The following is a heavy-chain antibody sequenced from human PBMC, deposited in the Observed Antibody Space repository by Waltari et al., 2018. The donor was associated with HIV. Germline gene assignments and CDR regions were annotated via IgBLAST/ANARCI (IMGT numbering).Heavy chain of an antibody. CDR2: ITSETYGGTA. CDR1: GFPFADYG. Sequence: EVQLVESGGGLVQPGRSLRLSCRGPGFPFADYGLSWLRQAPGKGREWVGFITSETYGGTAEYAASVTGRFVISREDSKSIAYLQMNSLEIEDTGVYYCSRPSGTLHSYGMDVWGQGTTVTVSS. J-gene: IGHJ6*02. CDR3: SRPSGTLHSYGMDV. V-gene: IGHV3-49*03. D-gene: IGHD1-26*01.